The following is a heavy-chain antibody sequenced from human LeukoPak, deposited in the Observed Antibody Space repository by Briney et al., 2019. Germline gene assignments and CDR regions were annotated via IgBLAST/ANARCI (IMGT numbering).Heavy chain of an antibody. CDR1: GFTFSAYA. CDR3: GRDWKLDY. Sequence: GGSLRLSCAASGFTFSAYAMGWVRQAPGKGLEWVSVISGSGGSTYYADSVKGRFTISRDNSKNTLYLQMNSLRAEDTAIYYCGRDWKLDYWGQGDLVTVSS. CDR2: ISGSGGST. D-gene: IGHD1-1*01. J-gene: IGHJ4*02. V-gene: IGHV3-23*01.